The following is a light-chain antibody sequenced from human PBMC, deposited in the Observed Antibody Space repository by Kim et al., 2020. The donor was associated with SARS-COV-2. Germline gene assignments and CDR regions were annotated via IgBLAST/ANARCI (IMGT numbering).Light chain of an antibody. CDR1: QSVGSSY. J-gene: IGKJ2*01. CDR2: GTS. V-gene: IGKV3-20*01. Sequence: PGEIATLSCRASQSVGSSYLAWYQQTPGQAPRLVIYGTSSRAPGIPERFSGSGSGTDFTLTISGLEPEDFAVYFCHQYGSSPDTFGQGTKLEI. CDR3: HQYGSSPDT.